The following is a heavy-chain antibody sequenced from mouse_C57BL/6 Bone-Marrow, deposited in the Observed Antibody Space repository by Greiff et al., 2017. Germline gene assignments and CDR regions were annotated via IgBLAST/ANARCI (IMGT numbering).Heavy chain of an antibody. J-gene: IGHJ2*01. CDR2: IYPGGGYT. CDR1: GYTFTNYW. CDR3: ARSIYYYGSSFFDY. Sequence: QVQLQQSGAELVRPGTSVKMFCKASGYTFTNYWIGWAKQRPGHGLEWIGDIYPGGGYTNYNEKFKGKATLTADKSSSTAYMQFSSLTSEDSAIYYCARSIYYYGSSFFDYWGQGTTLTVSS. V-gene: IGHV1-63*01. D-gene: IGHD1-1*01.